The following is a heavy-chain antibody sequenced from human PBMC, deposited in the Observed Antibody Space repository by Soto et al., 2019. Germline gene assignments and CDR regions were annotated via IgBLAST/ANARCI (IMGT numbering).Heavy chain of an antibody. J-gene: IGHJ6*03. V-gene: IGHV3-21*01. Sequence: EVQLVESGGGLVKPGGSLRLSCAASGFTFSSYSMNWVRQAPGKGLEWVSSISSSSSYIYYADSVKGRFTISRDNAKNSLYLQMNSLRAEDTAVYYCASSPPSYYYYMDVWGKGSTGTVSS. CDR1: GFTFSSYS. CDR2: ISSSSSYI. CDR3: ASSPPSYYYYMDV.